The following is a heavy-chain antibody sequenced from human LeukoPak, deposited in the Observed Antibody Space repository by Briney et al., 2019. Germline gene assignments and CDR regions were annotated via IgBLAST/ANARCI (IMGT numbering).Heavy chain of an antibody. CDR3: AKVVPAAHNNWFDP. V-gene: IGHV4-34*01. J-gene: IGHJ5*02. D-gene: IGHD2-2*01. CDR2: INHSGST. Sequence: RQPPXXXXXXXGEINHSGSTNYNPSLKSRVTISVDTSKNQFSLKLSSVTAADTAVYYCAKVVPAAHNNWFDPWGQGTLVTVSS.